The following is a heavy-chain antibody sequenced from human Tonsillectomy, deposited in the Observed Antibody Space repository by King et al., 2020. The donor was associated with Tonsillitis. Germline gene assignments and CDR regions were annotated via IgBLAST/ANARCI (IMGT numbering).Heavy chain of an antibody. CDR2: IYTGGYTGGYRA. J-gene: IGHJ4*02. CDR3: AAGPPIRF. CDR1: GFTFSSYA. V-gene: IGHV3-23*03. D-gene: IGHD2-21*01. Sequence: VQLVESGGGLVQPGGSLRLSCAVSGFTFSSYAMSWVRQAPGKGLEWVSIIYTGGYTGGYRAYYADSVKGRFTISRDNSKNTVDLQMNSLRAEDTAVYYCAAGPPIRFWGQGTLVTVSS.